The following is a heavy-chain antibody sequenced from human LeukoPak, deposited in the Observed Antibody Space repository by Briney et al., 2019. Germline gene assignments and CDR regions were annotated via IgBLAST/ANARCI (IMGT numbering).Heavy chain of an antibody. CDR1: GFTFSSYA. D-gene: IGHD2-21*02. J-gene: IGHJ4*02. CDR2: ISGSGGST. Sequence: GGSLRLSCAASGFTFSSYAMSWVRQAPGKGLEWVSAISGSGGSTYYADSVKGRFTISRDNSKNTLYLQMNSLRAEDTAVYYCAKDVVVTALFGSRRSSTDYWGQGTLDTVSS. CDR3: AKDVVVTALFGSRRSSTDY. V-gene: IGHV3-23*01.